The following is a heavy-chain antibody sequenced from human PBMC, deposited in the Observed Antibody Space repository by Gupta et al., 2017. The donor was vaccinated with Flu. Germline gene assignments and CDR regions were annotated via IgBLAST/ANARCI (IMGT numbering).Heavy chain of an antibody. CDR2: IDPSDSYT. Sequence: EVQLVQSGAEVKKPGESLRISCKGSGYSFTSYWISWVRQMPGKGLEWMGRIDPSDSYTNYSPAVQGHVTISADKSIRTAYLKWRSMKAADTAMYYCASLAGENYGMDVWGQGTTVTVSS. D-gene: IGHD6-19*01. V-gene: IGHV5-10-1*01. J-gene: IGHJ6*02. CDR3: ASLAGENYGMDV. CDR1: GYSFTSYW.